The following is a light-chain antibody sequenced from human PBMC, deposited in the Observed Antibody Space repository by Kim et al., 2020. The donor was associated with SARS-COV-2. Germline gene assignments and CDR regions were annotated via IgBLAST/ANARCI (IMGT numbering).Light chain of an antibody. CDR1: QNINRW. CDR2: KAS. CDR3: QQYISFWT. V-gene: IGKV1-5*03. Sequence: DIQMTQSPSTLSASVGDRVTITCRASQNINRWLAWYQHRPGKAPELLIYKASNLDSGVPSRFSGSGSGTEYTLTISSLQPDDFATYYCQQYISFWTFGQGTKVDIK. J-gene: IGKJ1*01.